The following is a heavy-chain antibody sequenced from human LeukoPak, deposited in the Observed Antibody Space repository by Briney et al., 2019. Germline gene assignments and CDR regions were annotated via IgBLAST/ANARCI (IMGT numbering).Heavy chain of an antibody. Sequence: PSETLSLTCTVSGGSISSSSYYWGWIRQPPGKGLEWIGSIYYSGSTYYNPSLKSRVTTSVDTSKNQFSLKLSSVTAADTAVYYCARGWIHLWFAYCGQGTQVTVSS. J-gene: IGHJ4*02. CDR3: ARGWIHLWFAY. CDR2: IYYSGST. CDR1: GGSISSSSYY. D-gene: IGHD5-18*01. V-gene: IGHV4-39*01.